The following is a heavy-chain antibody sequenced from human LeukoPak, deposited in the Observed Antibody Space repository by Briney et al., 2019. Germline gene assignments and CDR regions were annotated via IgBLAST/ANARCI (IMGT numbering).Heavy chain of an antibody. CDR1: GNYW. CDR2: INSNGSWT. J-gene: IGHJ4*02. D-gene: IGHD2/OR15-2a*01. CDR3: VSFYEAY. V-gene: IGHV3-74*01. Sequence: GSLRLSCAASGNYWMHWVRQAPGKGLVWVSHINSNGSWTSYADSVKGRFTISKDNAKNTVYLQMNNLRAEDTAVYYCVSFYEAYWGRGTLVTVSS.